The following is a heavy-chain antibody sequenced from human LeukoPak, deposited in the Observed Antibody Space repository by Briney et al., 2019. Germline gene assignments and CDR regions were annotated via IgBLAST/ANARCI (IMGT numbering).Heavy chain of an antibody. J-gene: IGHJ4*02. CDR3: AIVLVWGVRGQFDY. CDR2: ISWNSGSI. D-gene: IGHD3-10*01. Sequence: GGSLRLSCAASGFTFDDYAMHWVRQAPGKGLEWVSGISWNSGSIGYADSVKGRFTISRDNAKNSLYLQMNSLRAEDTALYYCAIVLVWGVRGQFDYWGQGTLVTVSS. CDR1: GFTFDDYA. V-gene: IGHV3-9*01.